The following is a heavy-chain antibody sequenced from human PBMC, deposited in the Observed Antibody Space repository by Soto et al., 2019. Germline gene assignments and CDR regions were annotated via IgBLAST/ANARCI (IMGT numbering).Heavy chain of an antibody. CDR3: ARSYGIPDDFES. CDR1: GYPFTSYA. D-gene: IGHD1-26*01. CDR2: INAGNGNT. J-gene: IGHJ3*02. V-gene: IGHV1-3*01. Sequence: SVQVSCKASGYPFTSYAMHWVRQAPGQRLEWMGWINAGNGNTKYSQKFQGRVTITRDTSASTAYMELSSLRSEDTAVYYCARSYGIPDDFESWGQGTMVTVSS.